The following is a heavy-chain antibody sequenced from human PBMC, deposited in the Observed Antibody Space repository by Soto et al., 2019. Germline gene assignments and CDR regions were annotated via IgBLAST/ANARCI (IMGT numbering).Heavy chain of an antibody. V-gene: IGHV1-69*01. CDR1: GGTFSSYA. J-gene: IGHJ6*02. Sequence: QVQLVQSGAEVKKPGSSVKVSCKASGGTFSSYAISWVRQAPGQGLEWMGGIIPIFGTANYAQKFQGRVMITADESTSTAYMELSSLRSEDTAVYYCARGWEYSSSSDYYYGMDVWGQGTTVTVSS. D-gene: IGHD6-6*01. CDR3: ARGWEYSSSSDYYYGMDV. CDR2: IIPIFGTA.